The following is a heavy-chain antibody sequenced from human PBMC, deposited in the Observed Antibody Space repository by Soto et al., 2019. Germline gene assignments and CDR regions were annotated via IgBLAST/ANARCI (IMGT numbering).Heavy chain of an antibody. J-gene: IGHJ6*02. CDR3: ARVVGAYYDRRDV. V-gene: IGHV1-18*03. CDR1: GYTFTSYG. CDR2: ISAYNGNT. Sequence: QVQLVQSGAEVKKPGASVKVSCKASGYTFTSYGISWVRQAPGQGLEWMGWISAYNGNTNYAQKLQGRVAMTTDTSTSTAYMDGRSLRTGDMAVEYCARVVGAYYDRRDVWGQGTTVTVSS. D-gene: IGHD1-26*01.